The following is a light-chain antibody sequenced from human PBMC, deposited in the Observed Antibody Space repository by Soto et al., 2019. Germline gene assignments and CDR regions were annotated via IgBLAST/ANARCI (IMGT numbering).Light chain of an antibody. V-gene: IGLV2-8*01. CDR2: EVN. Sequence: QSALTQPPSASGSPGQSVTISCTGTSSDVGDYNYVSWYQHHPGKAPKLMIYEVNKRPSGVPDRFSGSKSGNTASLTVSGLQAEDESDYYCISYGGSNNVCPYVFGTGTKLTVL. CDR3: ISYGGSNNVCPYV. J-gene: IGLJ1*01. CDR1: SSDVGDYNY.